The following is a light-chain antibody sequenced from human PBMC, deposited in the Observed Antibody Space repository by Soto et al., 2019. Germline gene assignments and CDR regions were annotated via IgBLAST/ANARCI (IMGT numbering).Light chain of an antibody. Sequence: RRVRTALSGSASQSVSSSFLAWYQQKPGQAPRLLMYGASNRASGMPDRFRGGGSGTDFTLTISRLEAEDFGSYYCHQYGISPIPFGQGTRLEIK. CDR3: HQYGISPIP. J-gene: IGKJ5*01. CDR2: GAS. CDR1: QSVSSSF. V-gene: IGKV3-20*01.